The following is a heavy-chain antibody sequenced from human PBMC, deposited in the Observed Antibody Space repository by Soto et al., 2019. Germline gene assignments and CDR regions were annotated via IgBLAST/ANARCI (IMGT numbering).Heavy chain of an antibody. J-gene: IGHJ6*02. CDR1: GYTFTSYY. CDR2: INPSGGST. D-gene: IGHD2-8*01. CDR3: ASAIGYCTNGVCPDYGMDV. V-gene: IGHV1-46*01. Sequence: ASVKVSCKASGYTFTSYYMHWVRQAPGQGLEWMGIINPSGGSTSYAQKFQGRVTMTRDTSTSTVYMELSSLRSEDTAVYYCASAIGYCTNGVCPDYGMDVWGQGTTRTVSS.